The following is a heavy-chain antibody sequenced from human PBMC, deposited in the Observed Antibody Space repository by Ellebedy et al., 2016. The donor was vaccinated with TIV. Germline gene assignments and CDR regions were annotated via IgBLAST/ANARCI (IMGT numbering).Heavy chain of an antibody. V-gene: IGHV3-30-3*01. J-gene: IGHJ6*02. CDR1: GFTFSSYA. Sequence: GGSLRLXCAASGFTFSSYAMHWVRQAPGKGLEWVAVISYDGSNKYYADSVKGRFTISRDNSKNTLYLQMNSLRAEDTAVYYCVRSRPTMVRAYYGMDVWGQGTTVTVSS. CDR2: ISYDGSNK. D-gene: IGHD3-10*01. CDR3: VRSRPTMVRAYYGMDV.